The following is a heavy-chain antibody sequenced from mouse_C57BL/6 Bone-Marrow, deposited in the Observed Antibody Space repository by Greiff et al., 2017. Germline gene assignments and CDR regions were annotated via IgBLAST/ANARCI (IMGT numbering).Heavy chain of an antibody. D-gene: IGHD2-5*01. J-gene: IGHJ2*01. V-gene: IGHV1-55*01. CDR1: GYIFTSYW. CDR3: ARRGHSNVF. Sequence: VQLQQPGAELVKPGASVKMSCKASGYIFTSYWITWVKQRPGQGLAWIGDLYPGRGSTNYNEKFTSKDTLTVDTSSSTAYMLLSSLTTEDSAVDYCARRGHSNVFWGQGTTLTVSS. CDR2: LYPGRGST.